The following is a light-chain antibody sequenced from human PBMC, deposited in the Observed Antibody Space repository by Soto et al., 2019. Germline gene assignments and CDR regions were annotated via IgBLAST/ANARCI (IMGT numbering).Light chain of an antibody. V-gene: IGKV3D-15*01. CDR2: DAS. Sequence: EIVLTQSPATLSVSPGERATLSCRASQSISRTLAWYQQRPGQPPRLLIYDASIMATGFPARFSGSGSGTEFTLTISSLQSEDFAVYYCQQYNNWPLTFGRGTTVEIK. CDR1: QSISRT. J-gene: IGKJ4*01. CDR3: QQYNNWPLT.